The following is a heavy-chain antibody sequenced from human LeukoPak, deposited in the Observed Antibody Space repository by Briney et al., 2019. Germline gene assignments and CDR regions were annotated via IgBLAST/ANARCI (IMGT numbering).Heavy chain of an antibody. Sequence: GGSLRFSCAAAGFTFSSNSMSWVRQAPGKGLECVSFITGNTASTYYADSVKGRFSISRDNSKKTLSLHMNSLRAEDTAVYYCAKDAVAPGSGGDYFEYWGQGTLVTVSS. V-gene: IGHV3-23*01. CDR2: ITGNTAST. CDR3: AKDAVAPGSGGDYFEY. CDR1: GFTFSSNS. J-gene: IGHJ4*02. D-gene: IGHD3-10*01.